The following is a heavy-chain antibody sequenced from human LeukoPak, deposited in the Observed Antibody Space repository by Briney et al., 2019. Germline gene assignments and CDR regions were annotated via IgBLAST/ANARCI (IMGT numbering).Heavy chain of an antibody. CDR3: VRDAEKGDQSAFDI. CDR2: TRDKARSYTT. Sequence: GGSLRLSCAASGVTLSDHHMDWVRQAPGQGLEWVGRTRDKARSYTTEYAASVKGRFTISRDDSKNSLYLQMNSLKTEDTAVYYCVRDAEKGDQSAFDIWGQGTVVTVSS. J-gene: IGHJ3*02. V-gene: IGHV3-72*01. D-gene: IGHD2-21*01. CDR1: GVTLSDHH.